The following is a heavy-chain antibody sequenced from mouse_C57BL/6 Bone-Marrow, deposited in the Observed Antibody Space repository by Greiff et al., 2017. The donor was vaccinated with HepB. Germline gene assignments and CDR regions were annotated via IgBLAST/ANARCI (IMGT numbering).Heavy chain of an antibody. J-gene: IGHJ1*03. CDR1: GFTFSDYG. V-gene: IGHV5-17*01. CDR2: ISSGSSTI. Sequence: DVMMVESGGGLVKPGGSLKLSCAASGFTFSDYGMHWVRQAPEKGLEWVAYISSGSSTIYYADTVKGRFTISRDNAKNTLFLQMTSLRSEDTAMDYCARLRHYYGSSHWYFDVWGTGTTVTVSS. D-gene: IGHD1-1*01. CDR3: ARLRHYYGSSHWYFDV.